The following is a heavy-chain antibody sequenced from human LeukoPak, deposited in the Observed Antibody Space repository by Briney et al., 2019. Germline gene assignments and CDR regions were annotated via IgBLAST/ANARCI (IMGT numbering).Heavy chain of an antibody. Sequence: PSETLSLTCAVYGGSFSGYYWSWIRQPPGKGLEWIGYIYYSGSTNYNPSLKSRVTISVDTSKNQFSLKLSSVTAADTAVYYCARDSDSSGSYFDYWGQGTLVTVSS. CDR2: IYYSGST. J-gene: IGHJ4*02. CDR1: GGSFSGYY. D-gene: IGHD3-22*01. CDR3: ARDSDSSGSYFDY. V-gene: IGHV4-59*01.